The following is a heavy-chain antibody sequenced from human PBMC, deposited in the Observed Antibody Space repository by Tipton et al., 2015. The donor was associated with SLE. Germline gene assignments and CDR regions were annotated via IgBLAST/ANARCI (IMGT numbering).Heavy chain of an antibody. D-gene: IGHD3-10*01. CDR2: ISGSGVST. CDR3: AKRPSLLWFGEYLDY. V-gene: IGHV3-23*01. J-gene: IGHJ4*02. Sequence: SLRLSCAASRFTFSSYAMSWVRQAPGKGLEWVSVISGSGVSTYYADSVKGRFTISRDNSKNTLYLQMNSLRAEDTAVYYCAKRPSLLWFGEYLDYWGQGTLVTVSS. CDR1: RFTFSSYA.